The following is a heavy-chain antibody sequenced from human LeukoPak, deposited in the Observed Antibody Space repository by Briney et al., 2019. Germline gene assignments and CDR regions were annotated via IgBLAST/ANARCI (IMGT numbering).Heavy chain of an antibody. CDR3: VGDGRDGYNIYFHY. CDR2: IGGDGVTT. Sequence: TGGSLRLSCSASGFTFSISAMHWVRQAPGKGLQYVSVIGGDGVTTSYADSVKGRFTISRDNSKNTVYLQMSSLRAEDTAVYYCVGDGRDGYNIYFHYWGQGTLVTVSS. CDR1: GFTFSISA. J-gene: IGHJ4*02. D-gene: IGHD5-24*01. V-gene: IGHV3-64D*06.